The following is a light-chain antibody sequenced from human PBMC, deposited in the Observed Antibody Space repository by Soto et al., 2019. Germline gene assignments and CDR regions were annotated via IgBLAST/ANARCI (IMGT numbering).Light chain of an antibody. CDR3: QTWDSSTAAV. CDR2: QDD. V-gene: IGLV3-1*01. J-gene: IGLJ2*01. Sequence: SYELTQPPSVSVSPGQTASITCSGDKLGDKYACWYQQRPGQSPMLVIYQDDKRPSGIPERFSGSNSGSTATLSISGTQAMDEADYYVQTWDSSTAAVFGGGTKVTVL. CDR1: KLGDKY.